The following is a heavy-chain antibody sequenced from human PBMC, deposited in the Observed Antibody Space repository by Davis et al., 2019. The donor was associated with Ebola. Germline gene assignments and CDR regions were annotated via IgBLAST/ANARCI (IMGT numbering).Heavy chain of an antibody. CDR2: ISYDGSNK. CDR1: GFTFSSYA. D-gene: IGHD2-15*01. CDR3: ARVLGYCSGGSCSDY. J-gene: IGHJ4*02. Sequence: GESLKISCAASGFTFSSYAMHWVRQAPGKGLEWVAVISYDGSNKYYADSVKGRFTISRDNSKNTLYLQMNSLRAEDTAVYYCARVLGYCSGGSCSDYWGQGTLVTVSS. V-gene: IGHV3-30-3*01.